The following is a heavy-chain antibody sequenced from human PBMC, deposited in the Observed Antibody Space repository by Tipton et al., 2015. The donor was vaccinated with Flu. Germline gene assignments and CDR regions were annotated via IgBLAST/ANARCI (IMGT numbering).Heavy chain of an antibody. CDR3: ARRDYSNYVSDPKSWFDP. J-gene: IGHJ5*02. CDR1: GASISSGGYY. Sequence: LSCTVSGASISSGGYYWSWVRQFPGKGLEWIGTVSRTGSTIYNPSLKSRVTISIDTSKNQFSLNMRSVTAADMAVYYCARRDYSNYVSDPKSWFDPWGQGTLVAVSS. CDR2: VSRTGST. V-gene: IGHV4-61*08. D-gene: IGHD4-11*01.